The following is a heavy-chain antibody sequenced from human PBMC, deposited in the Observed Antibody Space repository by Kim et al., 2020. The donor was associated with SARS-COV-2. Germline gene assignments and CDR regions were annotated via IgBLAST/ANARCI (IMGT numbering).Heavy chain of an antibody. Sequence: PSFQGHVTIPADKSISTAYLQWSSLKASDTAMYYCARHRAAAGTKGDFDYWGQGTLVTVSS. V-gene: IGHV5-10-1*01. CDR3: ARHRAAAGTKGDFDY. D-gene: IGHD6-13*01. J-gene: IGHJ4*02.